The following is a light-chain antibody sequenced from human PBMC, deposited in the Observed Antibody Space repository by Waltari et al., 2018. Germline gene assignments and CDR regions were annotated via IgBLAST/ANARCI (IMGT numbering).Light chain of an antibody. CDR2: GKD. V-gene: IGLV3-19*01. CDR1: SLRTSY. CDR3: SSRNGRADQVV. J-gene: IGLJ3*02. Sequence: SSELTQDPGVSVALGQTFTITCQGDSLRTSYATWYQLKPGQAPVLVIYGKDKRPSGIQDRFSGYSSGTTSSLTITGAQAEDEADYYCSSRNGRADQVVFAGGTKVTVL.